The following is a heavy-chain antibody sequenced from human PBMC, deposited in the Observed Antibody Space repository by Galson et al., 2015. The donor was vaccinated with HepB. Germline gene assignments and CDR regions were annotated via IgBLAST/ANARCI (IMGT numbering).Heavy chain of an antibody. J-gene: IGHJ3*02. CDR3: AREEGEWELLAFDI. V-gene: IGHV6-1*01. D-gene: IGHD1-26*01. CDR2: TYYRSKWYN. CDR1: GDSVSSNSAA. Sequence: CAISGDSVSSNSAAWNWIRQSPSRGLEWLGRTYYRSKWYNDYAVSVKSRITISPDTSKNQFSLQLNSVTPEDTAVYYCAREEGEWELLAFDIWGQGTMVTVSS.